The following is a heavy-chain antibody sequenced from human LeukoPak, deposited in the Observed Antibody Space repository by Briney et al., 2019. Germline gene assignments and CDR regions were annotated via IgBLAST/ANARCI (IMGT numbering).Heavy chain of an antibody. D-gene: IGHD6-19*01. Sequence: SETLSLTCTVSGGSISGYYWSWIRQPPGKGLEWIGEINHSGSTNYNPSLKSRVTISVDTSKNQFSLKLSSVTAADTAVYYCCGGGPVAPTSPNWGQGTLVTVSS. V-gene: IGHV4-34*01. J-gene: IGHJ4*02. CDR1: GGSISGYY. CDR2: INHSGST. CDR3: CGGGPVAPTSPN.